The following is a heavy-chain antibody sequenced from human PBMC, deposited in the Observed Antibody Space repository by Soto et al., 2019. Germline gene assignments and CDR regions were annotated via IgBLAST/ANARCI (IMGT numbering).Heavy chain of an antibody. CDR1: GDSISRGGYY. J-gene: IGHJ4*02. CDR2: IYDNDST. Sequence: QVQLQESGPGLVKTSQTLSLTCTVSGDSISRGGYYWSWIRQHPGKGLEWIGYIYDNDSTYYNPSLKSRVTMSVDMSRNQFSLKLSSVTAADTAVYYCARHHMAATDMYFDYWGQGTLVTVSS. V-gene: IGHV4-31*03. D-gene: IGHD6-19*01. CDR3: ARHHMAATDMYFDY.